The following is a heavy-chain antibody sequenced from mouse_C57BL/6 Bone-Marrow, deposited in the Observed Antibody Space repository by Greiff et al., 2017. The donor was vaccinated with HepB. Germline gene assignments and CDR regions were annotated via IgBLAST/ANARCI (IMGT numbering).Heavy chain of an antibody. V-gene: IGHV14-4*01. CDR2: IDPENGDT. D-gene: IGHD1-1*01. Sequence: EVKLMESGAELVRPGASVKLSCTASGFNIKDDYMHWVKQRPEQGLEWIGWIDPENGDTEYASKFQGKATITADTSSNPAYLQLSSLTSEDTAVYYCTLFITTVVPFDYWGQGTTLTVSS. CDR3: TLFITTVVPFDY. J-gene: IGHJ2*01. CDR1: GFNIKDDY.